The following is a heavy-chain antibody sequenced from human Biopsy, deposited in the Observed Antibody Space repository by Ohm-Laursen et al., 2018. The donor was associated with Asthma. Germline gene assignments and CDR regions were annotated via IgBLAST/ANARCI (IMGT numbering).Heavy chain of an antibody. V-gene: IGHV4-39*01. J-gene: IGHJ6*01. CDR1: SGSGGYMRSGNYY. CDR3: VRGSSSWHHGPFHYYYGLAV. CDR2: IYYSGTT. D-gene: IGHD6-13*01. Sequence: GTLSLTCSLSSGSGGYMRSGNYYWGWIRQPPGKGLEWIGSIYYSGTTYYNPSLESRVTVSASTSKNQFSLKLTSVTAADTAVYYCVRGSSSWHHGPFHYYYGLAVW.